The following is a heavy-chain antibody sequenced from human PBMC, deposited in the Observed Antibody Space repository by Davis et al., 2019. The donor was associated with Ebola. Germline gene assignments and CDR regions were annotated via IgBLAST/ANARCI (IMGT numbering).Heavy chain of an antibody. CDR1: GYTLTGYY. CDR3: ARGRIAAAYNWFDP. CDR2: LNPNSGGT. J-gene: IGHJ5*02. D-gene: IGHD6-13*01. V-gene: IGHV1-2*06. Sequence: AASVTVPCKASGYTLTGYYMHWVRQAPGQGLEWMGRLNPNSGGTNYAQKFQGRVTMTRDTSISTAYMELSRLRSDDTAVYYCARGRIAAAYNWFDPWGQGTLVTVSS.